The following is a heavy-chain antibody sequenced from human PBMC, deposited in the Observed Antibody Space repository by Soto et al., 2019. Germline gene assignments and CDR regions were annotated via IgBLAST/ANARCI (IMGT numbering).Heavy chain of an antibody. J-gene: IGHJ4*02. Sequence: QVQLVESGGGLVKPGGSLRLSCAASGFAFSDPYMSWIRQAPGKGLEWISYISSSGSTIYYAESVKGRFTISRDNAKKSLYLQMDSLTADDTAVYYCARGGASVTTTFDYWGQGTQVTVSS. D-gene: IGHD4-17*01. CDR1: GFAFSDPY. CDR2: ISSSGSTI. V-gene: IGHV3-11*01. CDR3: ARGGASVTTTFDY.